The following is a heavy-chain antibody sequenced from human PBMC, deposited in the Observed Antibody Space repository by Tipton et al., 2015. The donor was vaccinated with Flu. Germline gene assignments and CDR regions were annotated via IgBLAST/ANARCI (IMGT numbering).Heavy chain of an antibody. CDR1: GGSICSGSYY. Sequence: TLSLTCTVSGGSICSGSYYWSWIRQPAGKGLEWIGRIYTSGSTNYNPSLKSRVTISVDTSKNQFSLKLSSVTAADTAVHYCARAGWLLPFDYWGQGTLVTVSS. D-gene: IGHD3-22*01. J-gene: IGHJ4*02. V-gene: IGHV4-61*02. CDR2: IYTSGST. CDR3: ARAGWLLPFDY.